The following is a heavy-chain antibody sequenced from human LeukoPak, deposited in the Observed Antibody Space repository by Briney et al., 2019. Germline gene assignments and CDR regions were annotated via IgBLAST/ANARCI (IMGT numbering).Heavy chain of an antibody. D-gene: IGHD3-3*01. V-gene: IGHV1-18*01. J-gene: IGHJ4*02. CDR2: ISTYNGNT. Sequence: ASVKISCKASGYTFTTYGLSWVRQAPGQGLEWMGWISTYNGNTNYAQKFQGRVTMTTDTSTSTAYMELRSLRSDDTAVYYCARDPTEDFWSGFYSYFDFWGQGTLVTVSS. CDR1: GYTFTTYG. CDR3: ARDPTEDFWSGFYSYFDF.